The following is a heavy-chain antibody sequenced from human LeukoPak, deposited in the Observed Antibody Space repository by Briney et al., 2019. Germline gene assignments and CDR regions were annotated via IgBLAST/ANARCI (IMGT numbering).Heavy chain of an antibody. CDR1: GFRFSAYA. CDR2: ITGRGDIT. V-gene: IGHV3-23*01. CDR3: AKWAGDEHCADGWYGSLDQ. Sequence: GGSLRLSCAGSGFRFSAYALTWVRQAPGKGLEWVSSITGRGDITYYSDSVKGRFAISRDNSRNTLFLQMNRLRVDDTAVYYCAKWAGDEHCADGWYGSLDQWGQGTLVTVSS. J-gene: IGHJ4*02. D-gene: IGHD3-16*01.